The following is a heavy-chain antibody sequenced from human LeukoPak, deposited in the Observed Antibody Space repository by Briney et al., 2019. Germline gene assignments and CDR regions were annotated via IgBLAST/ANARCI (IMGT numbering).Heavy chain of an antibody. CDR2: IKQDGGEK. CDR3: TRERSATFDC. Sequence: QTGGSLRLSCVASGFTFSSYWMTWVRQAPGKGLEWVANIKQDGGEKHYVDSVKGRFTISRDNAKNSLYLQMNSLRGEDTAVYYCTRERSATFDCWGQGTPVTVSS. CDR1: GFTFSSYW. J-gene: IGHJ4*02. V-gene: IGHV3-7*05.